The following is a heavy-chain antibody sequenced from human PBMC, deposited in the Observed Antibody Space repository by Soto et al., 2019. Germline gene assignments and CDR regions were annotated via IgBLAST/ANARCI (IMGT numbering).Heavy chain of an antibody. D-gene: IGHD3-10*01. V-gene: IGHV3-30*18. CDR2: ISYDGSNK. CDR1: GFTFSSYG. J-gene: IGHJ3*02. CDR3: AKEARSGTFDI. Sequence: QVQLVESGGGVVQPGRSLRLSCAASGFTFSSYGMHWVRQAPGKGLEWVAVISYDGSNKYYADSVKGRFTISRDNSKNTLYLQMTSLRAEDTAVYYCAKEARSGTFDIWGQGTMVTVSS.